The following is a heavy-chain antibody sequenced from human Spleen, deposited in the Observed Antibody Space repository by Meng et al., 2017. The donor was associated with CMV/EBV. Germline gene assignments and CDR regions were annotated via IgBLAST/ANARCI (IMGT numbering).Heavy chain of an antibody. CDR1: GFNFGPYT. V-gene: IGHV3-21*01. CDR2: ISSSSSYI. J-gene: IGHJ4*02. Sequence: GESLKISCAASGFNFGPYTMNWVRQAPGKGLEWVSSISSSSSYIHYADSLKGRFTISRDNAKHSLYLQMNSLRAEDTAVYYCALIDYWGQGTLVTVSS. CDR3: ALIDY.